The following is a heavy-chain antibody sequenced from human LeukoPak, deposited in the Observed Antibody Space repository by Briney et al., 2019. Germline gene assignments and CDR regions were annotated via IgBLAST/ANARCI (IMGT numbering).Heavy chain of an antibody. CDR2: MNPNSGNT. Sequence: ASVKVSCKASGYTFTSYDINWVRQATGQGLEWMGWMNPNSGNTGYAQKFQGRVTITRNTSISTAYMELSSLGSEDTAVYYCARGRVITMVRGGIDYWGQGTLVTVSS. J-gene: IGHJ4*02. V-gene: IGHV1-8*03. CDR3: ARGRVITMVRGGIDY. CDR1: GYTFTSYD. D-gene: IGHD3-10*01.